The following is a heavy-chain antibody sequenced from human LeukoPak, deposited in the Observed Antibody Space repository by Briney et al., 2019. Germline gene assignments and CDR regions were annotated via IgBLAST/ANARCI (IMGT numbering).Heavy chain of an antibody. CDR1: GGSISTYY. J-gene: IGHJ5*02. D-gene: IGHD5-12*01. CDR3: ARHFVSGFDRWFDP. V-gene: IGHV4-59*08. Sequence: SETLSLTCTVSGGSISTYYRSWIRQPPGKGLEWIGYISYSGNTNYNPSLKSRVTISIDTSKNQFSLKLNSVTAADTAVYYCARHFVSGFDRWFDPWGQGSLVIPSS. CDR2: ISYSGNT.